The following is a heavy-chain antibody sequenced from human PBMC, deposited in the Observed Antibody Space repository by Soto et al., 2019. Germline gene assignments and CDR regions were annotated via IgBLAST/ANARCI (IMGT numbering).Heavy chain of an antibody. Sequence: GGSLRLSCTASGFTFSSHAMTWVRQAPGKGLEWVSGLSGSGGSIYYADSVKGRFTISRDNSMNTLYLQMKTLRAEDTAVYYCARDYYRFNSGYRFSMDVWGQGTTVTVSS. D-gene: IGHD5-12*01. CDR3: ARDYYRFNSGYRFSMDV. CDR2: LSGSGGSI. J-gene: IGHJ6*02. CDR1: GFTFSSHA. V-gene: IGHV3-23*01.